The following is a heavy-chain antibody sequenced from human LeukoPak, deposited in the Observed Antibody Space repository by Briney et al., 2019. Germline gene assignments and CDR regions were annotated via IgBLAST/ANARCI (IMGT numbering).Heavy chain of an antibody. Sequence: PGGSLRLSCAASGFTFSSYSMAWVRQAPGKGLEWVSTISSSGGSTYYADSVKGRFTISRDNSKNTLYLQMSSLRAEDTAVYYCAKGGLCTTDPEGVTFDPWGQGTLVTVSS. CDR2: ISSSGGST. CDR1: GFTFSSYS. CDR3: AKGGLCTTDPEGVTFDP. J-gene: IGHJ5*02. D-gene: IGHD2-2*01. V-gene: IGHV3-23*01.